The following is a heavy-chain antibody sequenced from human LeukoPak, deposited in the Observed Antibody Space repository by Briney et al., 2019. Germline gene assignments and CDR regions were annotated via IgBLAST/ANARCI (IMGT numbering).Heavy chain of an antibody. J-gene: IGHJ4*02. Sequence: PSETLSLTCAVYGGSFSGYYWSWIRQPPGKGLEWIGEINHSGSTNYNPSLKSRVTISVDTSKNQFSLKLSSVTAADTAEYYCARSPSTYYDFWSGYFSGGHVDYWGQGTLVTVSS. CDR1: GGSFSGYY. CDR3: ARSPSTYYDFWSGYFSGGHVDY. D-gene: IGHD3-3*01. CDR2: INHSGST. V-gene: IGHV4-34*01.